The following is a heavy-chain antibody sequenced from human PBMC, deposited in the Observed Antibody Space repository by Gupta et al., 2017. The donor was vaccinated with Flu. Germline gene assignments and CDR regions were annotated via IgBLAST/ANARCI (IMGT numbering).Heavy chain of an antibody. D-gene: IGHD3-22*01. CDR3: ARGDGDSSGYYYSGYFQK. J-gene: IGHJ1*01. Sequence: QVQLVQSGAEVKKPGSSVKVSCTASGNTFSSYAISWVRQAPGQGLEWMGGIIPIFGTPKYAQKFQGRVSITAGELPSTAYMELSSLRSEDTAVYYCARGDGDSSGYYYSGYFQKWGQGTLVTVSS. CDR1: GNTFSSYA. CDR2: IIPIFGTP. V-gene: IGHV1-69*01.